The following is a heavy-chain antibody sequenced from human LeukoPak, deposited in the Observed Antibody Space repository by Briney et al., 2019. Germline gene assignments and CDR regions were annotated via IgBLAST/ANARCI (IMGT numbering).Heavy chain of an antibody. J-gene: IGHJ1*01. CDR2: LNHSGST. CDR3: ARGRGVVVPAAIRGFAEYFQH. D-gene: IGHD2-2*02. V-gene: IGHV4-34*01. CDR1: GGSFSGYY. Sequence: SETLSLTCAVYGGSFSGYYWSWIRQPPGKGLEWIGELNHSGSTNYNPSLKSRVTISVDTSKNQFSLKLSSVTAADTAVYYCARGRGVVVPAAIRGFAEYFQHWGQGTLVTVSS.